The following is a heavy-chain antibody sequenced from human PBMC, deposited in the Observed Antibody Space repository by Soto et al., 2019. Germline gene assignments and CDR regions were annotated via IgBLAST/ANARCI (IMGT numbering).Heavy chain of an antibody. CDR2: VSHDGRNT. Sequence: VQLVESGGGVVQPGRSLRLSCAASGFTFSDYAMHWVRQAPGKGLEWVAVVSHDGRNTHYADSVKGRFTISSDSSKNTVSLEMTSLRAEDTAVYYCAKGGRQWLVTSDFDYWGQGALVTVPS. CDR1: GFTFSDYA. J-gene: IGHJ4*02. V-gene: IGHV3-30*18. D-gene: IGHD6-19*01. CDR3: AKGGRQWLVTSDFDY.